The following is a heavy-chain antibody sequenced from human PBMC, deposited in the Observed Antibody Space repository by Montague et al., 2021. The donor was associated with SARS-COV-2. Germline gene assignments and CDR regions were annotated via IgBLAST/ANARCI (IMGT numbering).Heavy chain of an antibody. CDR3: ATGAAVMVRGVRDCWFDP. CDR1: GYTLTELS. J-gene: IGHJ5*02. D-gene: IGHD3-10*01. V-gene: IGHV1-24*01. Sequence: SVKVSCKVSGYTLTELSMHWVRQAPGKGLEWMGGFDPEDGETIYAQKFQGRVTMTEDTSTDTAYMELSSLRSEDTAVYYCATGAAVMVRGVRDCWFDPWGQGTLVTVSS. CDR2: FDPEDGET.